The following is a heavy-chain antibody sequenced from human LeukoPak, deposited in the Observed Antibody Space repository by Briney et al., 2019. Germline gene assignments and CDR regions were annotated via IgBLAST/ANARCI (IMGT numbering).Heavy chain of an antibody. V-gene: IGHV1-2*06. CDR3: ARGLGVVVVAAILN. CDR1: GYTFTGYY. J-gene: IGHJ4*02. CDR2: INPNSGGT. D-gene: IGHD2-15*01. Sequence: GASVKVSCKASGYTFTGYYMHWVRQAPGQGLEWMGRINPNSGGTNYAQKFQGRVTMTTDPSTRTAYMELRSLRSDDTAVYYCARGLGVVVVAAILNWGQGTLVTVSS.